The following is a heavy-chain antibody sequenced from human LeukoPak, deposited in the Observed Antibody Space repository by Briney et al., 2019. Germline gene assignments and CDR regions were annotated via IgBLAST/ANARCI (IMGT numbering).Heavy chain of an antibody. Sequence: ASVKVSCKDSGGTFSSYAISCVRQARGQGQEWMGGIIPIFGTANYAQKFQGRVKITADESTSTAYRELSSLRAEDTAVYYCAREETWFDPWGQGTLVTVSS. V-gene: IGHV1-69*13. CDR2: IIPIFGTA. CDR3: AREETWFDP. CDR1: GGTFSSYA. J-gene: IGHJ5*02.